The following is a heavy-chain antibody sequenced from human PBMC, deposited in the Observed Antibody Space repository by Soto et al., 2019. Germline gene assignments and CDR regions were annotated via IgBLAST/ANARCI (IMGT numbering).Heavy chain of an antibody. V-gene: IGHV1-69*13. Sequence: SVMDSCKPSACTSVISGFNWVRQAAGQGLEWMGGIISIFGTPNYSQKFLGRVTITADESTSTGYMELSNLRSDDTAIYYCARDLASGYDPGDYSGQGTQVNVPS. J-gene: IGHJ4*02. CDR3: ARDLASGYDPGDY. D-gene: IGHD5-12*01. CDR1: ACTSVISG. CDR2: IISIFGTP.